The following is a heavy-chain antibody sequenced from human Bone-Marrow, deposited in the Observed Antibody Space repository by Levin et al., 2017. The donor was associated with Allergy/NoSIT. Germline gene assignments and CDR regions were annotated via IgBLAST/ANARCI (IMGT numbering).Heavy chain of an antibody. J-gene: IGHJ6*02. CDR3: ARGSVGLNNYSFGMDV. Sequence: PGASVKVSCRASGYTFTSFGISWVRQAPGQGLEWMAWISVYNANTSYADNLQGRVTISTDTSTKTVYMELRSLRSDDTAIYYCARGSVGLNNYSFGMDVWGQGTTVTVSS. D-gene: IGHD3/OR15-3a*01. CDR2: ISVYNANT. CDR1: GYTFTSFG. V-gene: IGHV1-18*01.